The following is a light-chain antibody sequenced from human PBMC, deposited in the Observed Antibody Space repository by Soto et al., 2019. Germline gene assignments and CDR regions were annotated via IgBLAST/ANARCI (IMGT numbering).Light chain of an antibody. Sequence: QSALTQPRSVSGSPGQSVTISCTGTSSDVGGYNYVSWYQQHPGKAPKLMIYDVSKRPSGVPDRFSGSKSGNTASLTISGLQAEDEADYYCCSYAGSLHVFGGGTKLTVL. V-gene: IGLV2-11*01. CDR2: DVS. CDR3: CSYAGSLHV. J-gene: IGLJ3*02. CDR1: SSDVGGYNY.